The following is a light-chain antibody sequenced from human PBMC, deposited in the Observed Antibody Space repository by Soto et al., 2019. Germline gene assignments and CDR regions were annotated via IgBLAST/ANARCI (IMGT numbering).Light chain of an antibody. CDR3: MQALQTRLT. V-gene: IGKV2-28*01. J-gene: IGKJ4*01. Sequence: DIVMTQSPFSLPVTPGEPASISCRSSQSLLHSNGYNYLDWYLQKPGQSPQLLIYLGSNRASGVPDRFSGSGSGTDFTLKISRVEAEDVGVYYCMQALQTRLTFGGGTKVEIK. CDR2: LGS. CDR1: QSLLHSNGYNY.